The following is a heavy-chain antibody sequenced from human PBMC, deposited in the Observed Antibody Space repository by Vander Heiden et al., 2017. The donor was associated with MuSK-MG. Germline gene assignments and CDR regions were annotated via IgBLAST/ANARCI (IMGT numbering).Heavy chain of an antibody. CDR1: GFTFSSYA. J-gene: IGHJ4*02. CDR2: ITYDGSNK. Sequence: QVQLVESGGGVVQPGRSLRLSCAASGFTFSSYAMHWVRQDPGKGLEWVAVITYDGSNKYYADSVKGRFTISRDNSKNTLYLQMNSLRAEDTAVYYCARDRNYDSSGRGIFGYWGQGTLVTVSS. D-gene: IGHD3-22*01. V-gene: IGHV3-30-3*01. CDR3: ARDRNYDSSGRGIFGY.